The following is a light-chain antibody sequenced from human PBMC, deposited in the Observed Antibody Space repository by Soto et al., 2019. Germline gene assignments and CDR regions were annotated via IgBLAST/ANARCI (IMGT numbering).Light chain of an antibody. CDR2: EVT. J-gene: IGLJ1*01. CDR1: SSDVGSYNR. V-gene: IGLV2-18*02. CDR3: SSYTSSDTYI. Sequence: QSALTQPPSESGSPGQSVTISCTGTSSDVGSYNRVSWYQQPPGTAPKLMIYEVTNRPSGVPDRFSGSKSGNTASLTISGLQAEDEADYYCSSYTSSDTYIFGTGTKLTVL.